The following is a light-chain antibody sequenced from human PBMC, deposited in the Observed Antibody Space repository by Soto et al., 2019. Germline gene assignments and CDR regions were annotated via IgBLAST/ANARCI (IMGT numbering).Light chain of an antibody. Sequence: EIALTHSPATLSVSPGERGTVCFRASQSVSSNLAWYQQKPGQAPMLLIYAASARATGIPARFSGSGSGTDFTLTISRLEPEDFAVYYCQQYSSSPLTFCG. CDR1: QSVSSN. V-gene: IGKV3-15*01. J-gene: IGKJ4*01. CDR3: QQYSSSPLT. CDR2: AAS.